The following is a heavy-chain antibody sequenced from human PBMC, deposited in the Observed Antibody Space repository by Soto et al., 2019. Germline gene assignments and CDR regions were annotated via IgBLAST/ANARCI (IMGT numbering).Heavy chain of an antibody. CDR3: AKGGRQWLVTSAFNY. CDR2: VSHDGRNT. CDR1: GFTFSDYA. J-gene: IGHJ4*02. D-gene: IGHD6-19*01. V-gene: IGHV3-30*18. Sequence: VQLVESGGGVVQPGRSLRLSCAASGFTFSDYAMHWVRQAPGKGLEWVAVVSHDGRNTHYADSVKGRFTISRDSSKKTVYLEMTSLRAEGPGVCYCAKGGRQWLVTSAFNYWGQGALVTVSS.